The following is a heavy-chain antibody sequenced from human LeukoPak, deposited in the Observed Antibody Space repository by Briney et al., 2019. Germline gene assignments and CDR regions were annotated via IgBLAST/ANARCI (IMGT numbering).Heavy chain of an antibody. Sequence: GGSLRLSCAASGFTFSSYSMNWVRQAPGKGLEWVSAISGSGGSTYYADSVRGRFTISRDNSKNTLYLQMNSLRAEDTAVYYRAKDRATVTTRYVDYWGQGTLVTVSS. V-gene: IGHV3-23*01. D-gene: IGHD4-17*01. J-gene: IGHJ4*02. CDR1: GFTFSSYS. CDR2: ISGSGGST. CDR3: AKDRATVTTRYVDY.